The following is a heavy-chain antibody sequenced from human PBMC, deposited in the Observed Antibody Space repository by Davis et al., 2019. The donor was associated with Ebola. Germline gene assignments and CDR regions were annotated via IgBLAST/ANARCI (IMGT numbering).Heavy chain of an antibody. J-gene: IGHJ4*02. CDR3: SRGEY. CDR1: GFTFRNYY. D-gene: IGHD2/OR15-2a*01. V-gene: IGHV3-11*04. Sequence: GESLKISCAASGFTFRNYYMSWIRQAPGKGLEWISFMTGSGTTIYYADSVKGRFTISRHNAKNSLSLQMNSLRVEDTAVYYCSRGEYWGQGTLVTVSS. CDR2: MTGSGTTI.